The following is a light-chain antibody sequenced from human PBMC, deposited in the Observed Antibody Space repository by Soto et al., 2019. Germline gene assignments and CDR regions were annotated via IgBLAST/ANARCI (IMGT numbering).Light chain of an antibody. J-gene: IGKJ1*01. V-gene: IGKV1-5*03. CDR3: KQHNSNPWT. CDR1: QSISSW. Sequence: DIQMTQSPSTLSASVGDRVTITCRASQSISSWLAWYQQKPGKAPKLLIYKASSLASGVSSRFSGSGAGTAFILTIRSLQPDAFAPYYCKQHNSNPWTFAQGTKVEIK. CDR2: KAS.